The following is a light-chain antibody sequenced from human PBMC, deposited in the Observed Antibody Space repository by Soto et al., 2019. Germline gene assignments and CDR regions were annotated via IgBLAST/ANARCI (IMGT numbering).Light chain of an antibody. CDR2: GAS. Sequence: ETLMTQSPATLSASPGERVTLSCRASQNINFNLAWYQQKPGQAPRVLIYGASSRASGIPDRFSGSGSGTDFTLTISRLEHDDFAFYYCQQYHNWPPLTFGGGTREEIK. CDR3: QQYHNWPPLT. CDR1: QNINFN. V-gene: IGKV3D-15*01. J-gene: IGKJ4*01.